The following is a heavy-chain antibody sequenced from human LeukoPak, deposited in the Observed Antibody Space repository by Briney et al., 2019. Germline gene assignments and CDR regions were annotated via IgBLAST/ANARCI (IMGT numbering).Heavy chain of an antibody. CDR3: VRASLLRGLVGYYFDS. CDR2: INPSGGST. CDR1: GYTFTSYY. V-gene: IGHV1-46*01. J-gene: IGHJ4*02. Sequence: ASVKVSCKASGYTFTSYYMHWVRQAPGQGLEWMGIINPSGGSTSYAQKFQGRVTITRDTSTSTVYMELSSLSSEDPAVYSCVRASLLRGLVGYYFDSWGQGTPVTVFS. D-gene: IGHD3-16*02.